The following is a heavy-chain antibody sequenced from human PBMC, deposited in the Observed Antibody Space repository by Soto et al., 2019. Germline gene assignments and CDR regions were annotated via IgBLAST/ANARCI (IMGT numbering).Heavy chain of an antibody. Sequence: QVQLQQWGAGLLKPSETLSLTCAVYGGSFSGYYWSWIRQPPGKGLEWIGEINPSGSTNYTPSLKSRVTMSGATPKTQFSLKLTSVTAAATAVYYCARGRDGGAANWGQGTLVTVSS. V-gene: IGHV4-34*01. CDR2: INPSGST. CDR3: ARGRDGGAAN. J-gene: IGHJ4*02. D-gene: IGHD4-17*01. CDR1: GGSFSGYY.